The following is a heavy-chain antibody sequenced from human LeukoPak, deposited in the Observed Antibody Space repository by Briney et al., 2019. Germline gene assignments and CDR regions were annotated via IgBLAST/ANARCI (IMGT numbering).Heavy chain of an antibody. V-gene: IGHV1-18*01. CDR2: ISAYNGNT. CDR3: ARDVDYYGSGSYAIGYYYYYYMDV. J-gene: IGHJ6*03. CDR1: GYTFTSYG. D-gene: IGHD3-10*01. Sequence: ASVKVSCKASGYTFTSYGISWVRQAPGQGFEWMGWISAYNGNTNYAQKLQGRVTMTTDTSTSTAYMELRSLRSDDTAVYYCARDVDYYGSGSYAIGYYYYYYMDVWGKGTTVTVSS.